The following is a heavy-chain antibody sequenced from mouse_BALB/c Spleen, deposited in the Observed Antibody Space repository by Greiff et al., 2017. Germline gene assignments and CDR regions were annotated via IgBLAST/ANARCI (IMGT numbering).Heavy chain of an antibody. CDR1: GYTFTSYW. J-gene: IGHJ4*01. CDR3: ARWAYYYAMGY. Sequence: VQLQQSGAELAKPGASVKMSCKASGYTFTSYWMHWVKQRPGQGLEWIGYINPSTGYTEYNQKFKDKATLTADKSSSTAYMQLSSLTSEDSAVYYCARWAYYYAMGYWGQGTSVTVSS. V-gene: IGHV1-7*01. CDR2: INPSTGYT.